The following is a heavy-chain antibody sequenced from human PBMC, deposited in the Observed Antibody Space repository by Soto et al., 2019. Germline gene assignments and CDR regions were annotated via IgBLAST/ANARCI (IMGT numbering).Heavy chain of an antibody. CDR3: ARSQTTLDIVLVPAAIQFDP. CDR1: GYTFTSYD. V-gene: IGHV1-8*01. J-gene: IGHJ5*02. Sequence: GASVKVSCKASGYTFTSYDINWVRQATGQGPEWMGWINPNSGNTGYAQKFQGRVTMTRNTSISTAYMELSSLRSEDTAVYYCARSQTTLDIVLVPAAIQFDPWGQGTLVTVSS. D-gene: IGHD2-2*02. CDR2: INPNSGNT.